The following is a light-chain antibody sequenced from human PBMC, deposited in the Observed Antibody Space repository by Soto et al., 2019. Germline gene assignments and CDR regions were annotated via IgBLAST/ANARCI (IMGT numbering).Light chain of an antibody. J-gene: IGKJ1*01. V-gene: IGKV3-15*01. CDR3: QQYNDWPLT. CDR2: GAS. Sequence: EIEMTQSPATLSLSPGERATRDCGASQSVSSNLAWYQQKPGQAPRLLIYGASTRATGIPARFSGSGSGTEFTLTISSLQSEDFALYYCQQYNDWPLTFGQGTKVDIK. CDR1: QSVSSN.